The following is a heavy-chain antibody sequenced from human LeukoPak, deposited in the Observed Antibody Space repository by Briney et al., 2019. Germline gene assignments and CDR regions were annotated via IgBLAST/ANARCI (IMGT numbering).Heavy chain of an antibody. CDR1: GFTFSRFS. CDR2: ISSSSSYI. Sequence: GGSLRLSCAASGFTFSRFSMNWVRQAPGKGLEWVSSISSSSSYIYYADSVKGRFTISRDNAKNSLYLQMNSLRAEDTAVYYCAMGLDWYFDLWGRGTWSLSPQ. CDR3: AMGLDWYFDL. J-gene: IGHJ2*01. V-gene: IGHV3-21*01.